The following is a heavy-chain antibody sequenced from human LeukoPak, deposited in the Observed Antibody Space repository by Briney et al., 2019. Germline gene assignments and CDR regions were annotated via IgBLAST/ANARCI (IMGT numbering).Heavy chain of an antibody. CDR2: ISYDGSNK. V-gene: IGHV3-30*18. Sequence: GSLRLSCAASGFTFSSYGMHWVRQAPGKGLEWVAVISYDGSNKYYADSVKGRFTISRDSSKNTLYLQMNSLRAEDTAVYYCAKRGWQQLVLGGANDAFDIWGQGTMVTVSS. CDR3: AKRGWQQLVLGGANDAFDI. J-gene: IGHJ3*02. D-gene: IGHD6-13*01. CDR1: GFTFSSYG.